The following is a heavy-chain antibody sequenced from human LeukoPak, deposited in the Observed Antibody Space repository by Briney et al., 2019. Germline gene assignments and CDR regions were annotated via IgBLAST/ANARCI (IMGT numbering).Heavy chain of an antibody. D-gene: IGHD5-18*01. J-gene: IGHJ5*02. CDR2: IYYSGCT. Sequence: SETLSLTCTVSGGSISSYYWSWIRQPPGKGLEWIGYIYYSGCTNYNPSLKSRVTISVDTSKNQFSLKLSSVTAADTAVYHCARQSGYSYGPDPWGQGTLVTVSS. V-gene: IGHV4-59*08. CDR1: GGSISSYY. CDR3: ARQSGYSYGPDP.